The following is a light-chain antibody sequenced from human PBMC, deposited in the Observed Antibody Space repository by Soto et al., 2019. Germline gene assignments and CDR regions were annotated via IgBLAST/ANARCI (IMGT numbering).Light chain of an antibody. V-gene: IGLV3-1*01. Sequence: SYELTQPPSESVSPGQTASITCSGDKLGDKYASWYQQRPGQSPVLVIYQDSKRPSGIPERFSGSNSGNTATLTISGTQAMDEADYYCQAWDSSTYVFGTGTKLTVL. CDR1: KLGDKY. CDR3: QAWDSSTYV. J-gene: IGLJ1*01. CDR2: QDS.